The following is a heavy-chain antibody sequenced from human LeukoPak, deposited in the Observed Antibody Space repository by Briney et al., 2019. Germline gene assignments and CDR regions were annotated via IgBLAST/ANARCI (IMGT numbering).Heavy chain of an antibody. V-gene: IGHV3-11*04. CDR3: AKAGQWLVWGHFDY. Sequence: GGSLRLSCAASGFTFSDYYMSWIRQAPGKGLEWVSYISSSGSTIYYADSVKGRFTISRDNSKNTLYLQMNSLRAEDTAVYYCAKAGQWLVWGHFDYWGQGTLVTVSS. CDR1: GFTFSDYY. CDR2: ISSSGSTI. J-gene: IGHJ4*02. D-gene: IGHD6-19*01.